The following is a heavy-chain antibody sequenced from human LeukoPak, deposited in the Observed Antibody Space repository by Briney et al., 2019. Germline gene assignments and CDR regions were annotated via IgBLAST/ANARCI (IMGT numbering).Heavy chain of an antibody. Sequence: GGSLRLSCAASGFLFSRFSMNWVRQAPGRGLEWVSSISNTGDHIYYADSLRGRFTISRDNAKNTLYLQMNSLRAEDTAVYYCASIYDDFWSGYEKWGQGTLVTVSS. J-gene: IGHJ4*02. CDR2: ISNTGDHI. CDR3: ASIYDDFWSGYEK. D-gene: IGHD3-3*01. V-gene: IGHV3-21*01. CDR1: GFLFSRFS.